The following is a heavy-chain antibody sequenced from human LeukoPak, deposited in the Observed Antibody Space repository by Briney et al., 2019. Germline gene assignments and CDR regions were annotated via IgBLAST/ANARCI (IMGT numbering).Heavy chain of an antibody. J-gene: IGHJ5*02. CDR2: INHSGST. D-gene: IGHD2-2*02. V-gene: IGHV4-34*01. CDR3: ARVGYCSSTSCYRGKKYNWFDP. Sequence: SETLSLTCAVYGGSFSGYYWSWIRQPPGKGLEWIGEINHSGSTNYNPSLESRVTISVDTSKNQFSLKLSSVTAADTAVYYCARVGYCSSTSCYRGKKYNWFDPWGQGTLVSVSS. CDR1: GGSFSGYY.